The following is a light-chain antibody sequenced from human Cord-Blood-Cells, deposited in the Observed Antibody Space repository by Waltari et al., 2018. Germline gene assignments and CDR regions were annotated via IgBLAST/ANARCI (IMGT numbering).Light chain of an antibody. J-gene: IGKJ4*01. CDR3: QQLNRYRLT. CDR2: TAS. Sequence: IQLTQSPSSLSASVGDRVTITCRASQGISSYLAWYQQKPGTAPKLLIYTASTLQSGVPSRFSGSGAGTDFTLTISSLQPEYFATYYCQQLNRYRLTVGGGTKVEIK. V-gene: IGKV1-9*01. CDR1: QGISSY.